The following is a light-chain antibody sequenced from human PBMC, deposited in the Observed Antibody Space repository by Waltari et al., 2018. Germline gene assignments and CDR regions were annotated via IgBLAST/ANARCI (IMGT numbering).Light chain of an antibody. CDR3: QHYNNWRWA. CDR1: QSVSSN. V-gene: IGKV3-15*01. CDR2: GAS. Sequence: IVMTQSPTTLSVSPGEGATLSCRASQSVSSNLAWYQQKPGQAPRLLIYGASTRATSIPARFSGSGSGTEFTLTITSLQSEDSAIYYCQHYNNWRWAFGQGTKVEI. J-gene: IGKJ1*01.